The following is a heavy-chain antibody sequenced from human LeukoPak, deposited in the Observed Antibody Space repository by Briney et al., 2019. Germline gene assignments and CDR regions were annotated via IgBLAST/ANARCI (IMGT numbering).Heavy chain of an antibody. Sequence: SETLSLTCTVSGGSISSYYWSWIRQPPGKGLEWIGYISYSGSTNYNPSLKSRVTISVDTSKNQFSLKLSSVTAADTAVYYCARGWTGKGMYYFDYWGQGTLVTVSS. J-gene: IGHJ4*02. CDR3: ARGWTGKGMYYFDY. CDR1: GGSISSYY. CDR2: ISYSGST. V-gene: IGHV4-59*08. D-gene: IGHD3-10*01.